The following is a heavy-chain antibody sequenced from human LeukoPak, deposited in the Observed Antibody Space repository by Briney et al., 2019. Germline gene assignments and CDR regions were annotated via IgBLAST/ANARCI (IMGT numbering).Heavy chain of an antibody. CDR2: IIPIFGTA. Sequence: ASVKVSCKASGYTFTNYDINWVRQAPGQGLEWMGGIIPIFGTANYAQKVQGRVTITADKSTSTAYMELSSLRSDDTAVYYCARDGHRMYYYDTSAYRFDYWGQGTLVTVSS. CDR1: GYTFTNYD. V-gene: IGHV1-69*06. D-gene: IGHD3-22*01. J-gene: IGHJ4*02. CDR3: ARDGHRMYYYDTSAYRFDY.